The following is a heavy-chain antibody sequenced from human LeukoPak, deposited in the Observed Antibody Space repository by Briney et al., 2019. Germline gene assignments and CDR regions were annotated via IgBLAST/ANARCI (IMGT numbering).Heavy chain of an antibody. D-gene: IGHD5-12*01. Sequence: PSETLSLTCTVSGGSISSSSYYWGWIRQPPGKGLEWIGSIYYSGSTYYNPSLKSRVTISVDTSKNQFSLKLSSVTAADTAVYYCARISVDIVATANFDYWGQGTLVTVSS. CDR2: IYYSGST. V-gene: IGHV4-39*01. CDR1: GGSISSSSYY. CDR3: ARISVDIVATANFDY. J-gene: IGHJ4*02.